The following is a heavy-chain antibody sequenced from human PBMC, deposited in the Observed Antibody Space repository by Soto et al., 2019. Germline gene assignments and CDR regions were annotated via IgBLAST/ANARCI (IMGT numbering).Heavy chain of an antibody. CDR3: VRDGTANSGSGIDY. D-gene: IGHD3-10*01. CDR1: GGSISSSSYY. J-gene: IGHJ4*02. Sequence: PSETLSLTCTVSGGSISSSSYYWGWIRQPPGKGLEWIGSIYYSGSTYYNPSLTSRVTISVDTSKNQFSLKLSSVTAADTAVYYCVRDGTANSGSGIDYWGQGTLVTVSS. V-gene: IGHV4-39*02. CDR2: IYYSGST.